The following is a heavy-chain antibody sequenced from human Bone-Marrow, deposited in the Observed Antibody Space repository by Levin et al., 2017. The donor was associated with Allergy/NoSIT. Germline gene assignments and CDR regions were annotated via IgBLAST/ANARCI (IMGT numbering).Heavy chain of an antibody. CDR1: GFTFSSYA. CDR2: VSGSGGNT. CDR3: AKGVFTGYGTGSYPDY. V-gene: IGHV3-23*01. J-gene: IGHJ4*02. D-gene: IGHD3-10*01. Sequence: GGSLRLSCAASGFTFSSYAMFWVRQAPGKGLEWVSSVSGSGGNTYYTDSVRGRFTFSRDNSKNTVYLQMNSLRAEDTAVYYCAKGVFTGYGTGSYPDYWGQGTLVTVSS.